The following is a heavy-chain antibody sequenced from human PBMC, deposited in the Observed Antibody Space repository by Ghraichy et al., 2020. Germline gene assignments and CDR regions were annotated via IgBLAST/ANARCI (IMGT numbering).Heavy chain of an antibody. D-gene: IGHD2-2*01. Sequence: LTCAGSGFTFSTYWMHWVRQAPGKGLVWVSRINSDGSITNYADSVKGRFTISRDNAKNTLYLQMNSLRAEDTAVYYCARDPTMPYWGQGTLVTVSS. CDR3: ARDPTMPY. J-gene: IGHJ4*02. CDR1: GFTFSTYW. CDR2: INSDGSIT. V-gene: IGHV3-74*01.